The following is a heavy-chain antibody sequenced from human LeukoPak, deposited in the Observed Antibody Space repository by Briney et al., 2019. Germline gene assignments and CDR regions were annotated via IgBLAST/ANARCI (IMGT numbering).Heavy chain of an antibody. J-gene: IGHJ6*02. CDR1: GYTFTSYD. Sequence: ASVKVSCKASGYTFTSYDINWVRQAPGQGLEWMGRIIPILGIANYAQKFKGRVTITADKSTSTAYMELRSLRSEDTAVYYCARLLWFGEFLGYGMDVWGQGTTVTVSS. D-gene: IGHD3-10*01. V-gene: IGHV1-69*04. CDR2: IIPILGIA. CDR3: ARLLWFGEFLGYGMDV.